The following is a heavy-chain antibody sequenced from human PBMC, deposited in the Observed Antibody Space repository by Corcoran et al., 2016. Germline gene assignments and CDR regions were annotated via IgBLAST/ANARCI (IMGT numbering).Heavy chain of an antibody. CDR2: INPNSGGT. D-gene: IGHD3-3*01. V-gene: IGHV1-2*02. Sequence: QVQLVQSGAEVKKPGASVKVSCKASGYTFTGYYMNWVRQAPGQGLEWMGWINPNSGGTNYAQKFQGRVTMTRDTSISTAYMELSRLRSDDTAVYYCARDDVLRFLEHYAFDIWGQGTMVTVSS. CDR1: GYTFTGYY. CDR3: ARDDVLRFLEHYAFDI. J-gene: IGHJ3*02.